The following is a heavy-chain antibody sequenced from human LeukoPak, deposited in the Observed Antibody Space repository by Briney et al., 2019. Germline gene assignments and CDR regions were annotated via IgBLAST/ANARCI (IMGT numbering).Heavy chain of an antibody. CDR1: GFTFSSYA. V-gene: IGHV3-23*01. Sequence: GGSLRLSCAASGFTFSSYAMSWVRQAPGKGLEWVSTISGSGGSTYYADSVKGRFTISRDNSKNTLYLQMHSLRAEDTAVYYCAKDLITTVRGSYYYYYGMDVWGQGTTVTVSS. D-gene: IGHD3-10*01. CDR3: AKDLITTVRGSYYYYYGMDV. J-gene: IGHJ6*02. CDR2: ISGSGGST.